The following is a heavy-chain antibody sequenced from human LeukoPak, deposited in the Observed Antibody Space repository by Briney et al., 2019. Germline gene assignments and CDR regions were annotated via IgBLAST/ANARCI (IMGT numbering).Heavy chain of an antibody. Sequence: HPGGSLRLSCAASGFTFRNHWMHWVRQTPGKGLVWVSRISSDGSSTTYADSVKGRFTISRDNAKNTLYLQMNNLRAEDTAMYYFARDQRETGRPDIDYWGQGTLVIVSS. J-gene: IGHJ4*02. D-gene: IGHD6-6*01. CDR3: ARDQRETGRPDIDY. CDR1: GFTFRNHW. CDR2: ISSDGSST. V-gene: IGHV3-74*03.